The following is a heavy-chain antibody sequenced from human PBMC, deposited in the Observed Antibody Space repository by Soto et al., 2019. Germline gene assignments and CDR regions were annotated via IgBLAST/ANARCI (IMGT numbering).Heavy chain of an antibody. J-gene: IGHJ5*02. D-gene: IGHD2-8*02. CDR2: IDWNDQK. V-gene: IGHV2-70*04. CDR3: ARSYCTSDNCHLGYWFDP. CDR1: GFSLSNSEMR. Sequence: SGPTLVNPTQTLTMTCTVSGFSLSNSEMRVSWLRQPPGKALEWLARIDWNDQKFYSTFLKTRLTIAKDTSKNQVVLTMTNMDPADTGTYYCARSYCTSDNCHLGYWFDPWGQGTLVTVSS.